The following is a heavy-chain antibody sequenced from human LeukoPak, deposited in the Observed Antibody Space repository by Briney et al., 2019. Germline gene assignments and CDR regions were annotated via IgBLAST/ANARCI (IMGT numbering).Heavy chain of an antibody. J-gene: IGHJ4*02. D-gene: IGHD1-1*01. V-gene: IGHV3-23*01. CDR1: GFTFSSYA. CDR3: AKGRSIGNDAPFDS. Sequence: PGGSLRLSCAASGFTFSSYAMSWVRQAPGKGLEWVSGISTSGESTYYADSVKGRFTTSRDNSKSTLSLQMNSLRAEDTAVYYCAKGRSIGNDAPFDSWGEGTLVTVSS. CDR2: ISTSGEST.